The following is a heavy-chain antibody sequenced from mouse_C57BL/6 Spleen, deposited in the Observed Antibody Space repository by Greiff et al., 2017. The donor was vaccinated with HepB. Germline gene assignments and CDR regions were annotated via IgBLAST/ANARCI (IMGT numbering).Heavy chain of an antibody. V-gene: IGHV1-4*01. D-gene: IGHD1-1*01. J-gene: IGHJ4*01. CDR3: AIDGSSYEDAKNY. CDR1: GYTFTSYT. CDR2: INPSSGYT. Sequence: VQLQQSGAELARPGASVKMSCKASGYTFTSYTMHWVKQRPGQGLEWIGYINPSSGYTKYNQKFKDKATLTADKSSSTAYMQLSSLTSEDSAVYDCAIDGSSYEDAKNYWGQGTSGTVSS.